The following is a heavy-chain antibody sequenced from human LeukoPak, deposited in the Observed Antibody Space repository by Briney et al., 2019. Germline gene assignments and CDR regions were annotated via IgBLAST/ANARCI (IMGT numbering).Heavy chain of an antibody. Sequence: SVNVSFKASGGTFSICAISWVRQAPGQGLGWMGGIIPIFGTANYAQKFQGRVTITADESTSTAYMELSSLRSEDTAVYYCARGSSWHEYFDYWGQGTLVTVSS. CDR2: IIPIFGTA. D-gene: IGHD6-13*01. CDR3: ARGSSWHEYFDY. J-gene: IGHJ4*02. CDR1: GGTFSICA. V-gene: IGHV1-69*13.